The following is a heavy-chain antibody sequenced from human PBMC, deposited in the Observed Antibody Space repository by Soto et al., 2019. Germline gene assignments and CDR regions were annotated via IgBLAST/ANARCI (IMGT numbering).Heavy chain of an antibody. CDR2: IYSGGST. CDR3: AIDAGSVPAPAIGF. Sequence: PGESLRPSYAASGFTLSSNYMSWVRQAPGKGLEWVSVIYSGGSTYYADSVKGRFTISRDNSKNTLYLQMNSLRAADTGVYYCAIDAGSVPAPAIGFWGQGSLVTVSS. V-gene: IGHV3-53*01. D-gene: IGHD2-2*01. CDR1: GFTLSSNY. J-gene: IGHJ4*02.